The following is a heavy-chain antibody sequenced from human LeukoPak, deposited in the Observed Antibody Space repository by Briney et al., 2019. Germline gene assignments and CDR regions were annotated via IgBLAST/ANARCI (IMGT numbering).Heavy chain of an antibody. CDR2: ISSSTSTI. Sequence: PGGSLRLSCAASGFTFSSYSMNWVRQAPGKGLEWVSYISSSTSTIYYADSVKGRFIISRDNAKNSLYLQMNSLRAEDTAVYYCARDVTYYGGDWFDPWGQGTLVTVSS. J-gene: IGHJ5*02. CDR1: GFTFSSYS. D-gene: IGHD4-23*01. V-gene: IGHV3-48*04. CDR3: ARDVTYYGGDWFDP.